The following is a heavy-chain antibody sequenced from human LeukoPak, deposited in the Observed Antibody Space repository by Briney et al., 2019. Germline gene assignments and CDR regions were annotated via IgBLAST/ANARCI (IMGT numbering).Heavy chain of an antibody. CDR2: ISSSGSTI. V-gene: IGHV3-48*03. J-gene: IGHJ6*03. D-gene: IGHD3-10*01. CDR3: ARGLISQYYYGSGSYAVRDDYYYYMDV. Sequence: GGSLRLSCAASGFTFSSYEMNWVRQAPGKGLEWVSYISSSGSTIYYADSVKGRFTISRDNAKNSLYLQMNSLRAEDTAVYYCARGLISQYYYGSGSYAVRDDYYYYMDVWGKGTTVTISS. CDR1: GFTFSSYE.